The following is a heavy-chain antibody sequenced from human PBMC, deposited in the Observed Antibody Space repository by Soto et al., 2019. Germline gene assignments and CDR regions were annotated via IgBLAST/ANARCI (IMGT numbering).Heavy chain of an antibody. CDR3: AKDGVARNGVWDWFDS. J-gene: IGHJ5*01. V-gene: IGHV3-23*01. D-gene: IGHD6-19*01. CDR1: GFTFRNYA. CDR2: IHGACVGL. Sequence: PGGSLRLSCAASGFTFRNYAMSWVRQAPGKRLEWVSSIHGACVGLYYADSVKCRFTVSRDDSSETLYLQLSSLRVDDTAVYYCAKDGVARNGVWDWFDSWGQGALVTVSS.